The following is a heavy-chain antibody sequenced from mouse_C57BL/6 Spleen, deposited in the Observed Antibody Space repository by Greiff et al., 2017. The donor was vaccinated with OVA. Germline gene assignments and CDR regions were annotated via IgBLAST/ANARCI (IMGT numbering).Heavy chain of an antibody. J-gene: IGHJ2*01. CDR3: ARAYYYGSSYFDY. CDR1: GFTFSDYY. V-gene: IGHV5-16*01. D-gene: IGHD1-1*01. CDR2: INYDGSST. Sequence: EVQVVESEGGLVQPGSSMKLSCTASGFTFSDYYMAWVRQVPEKGLEWVANINYDGSSTYYLDSLKSRFIISRDNAKNILYLQMSSLKSEDTATYYCARAYYYGSSYFDYWGQGTTLTVSS.